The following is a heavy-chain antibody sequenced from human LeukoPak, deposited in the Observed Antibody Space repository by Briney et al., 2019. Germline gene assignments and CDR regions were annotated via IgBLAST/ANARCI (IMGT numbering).Heavy chain of an antibody. D-gene: IGHD3-9*01. CDR2: ISRSSAYK. J-gene: IGHJ4*02. Sequence: GGCLRLSCAASGFTFSNYSVNWGRQSPGKGLEWVSSISRSSAYKFYADSVKGRFTISRDNAKNSMYLQMNNLRAEDTAVYYFARDNGYYDVLNGYPFDYWGQGALVTVSS. CDR1: GFTFSNYS. V-gene: IGHV3-21*06. CDR3: ARDNGYYDVLNGYPFDY.